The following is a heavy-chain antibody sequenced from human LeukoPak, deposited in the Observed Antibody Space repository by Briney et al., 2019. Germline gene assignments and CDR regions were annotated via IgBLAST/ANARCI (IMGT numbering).Heavy chain of an antibody. Sequence: AETLSLTCTVSGVSISIHYWICIRHPTGKGLAWIGRIPTTRSTNYNPSIKSRVPMSIDTYKNQFSLKLSSVTAAGTAVYYCAREVEMATQFDYWGQGTLVTVSS. CDR3: AREVEMATQFDY. V-gene: IGHV4-4*07. J-gene: IGHJ4*02. CDR1: GVSISIHY. D-gene: IGHD5-24*01. CDR2: IPTTRST.